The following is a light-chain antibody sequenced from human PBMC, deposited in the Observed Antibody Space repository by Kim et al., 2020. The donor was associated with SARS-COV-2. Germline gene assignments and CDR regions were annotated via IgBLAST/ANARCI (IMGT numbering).Light chain of an antibody. CDR1: SLRKYY. CDR2: GKN. V-gene: IGLV3-19*01. CDR3: NSRDTSHFVI. Sequence: SSELTQDPAVSVALGQTVRITCQGDSLRKYYATWYQQKPGQAPVLLISGKNNRPTGIPDRFSGSRSGNTASLTIAGAQAEDEADYYCNSRDTSHFVIFGGGTQLTVL. J-gene: IGLJ2*01.